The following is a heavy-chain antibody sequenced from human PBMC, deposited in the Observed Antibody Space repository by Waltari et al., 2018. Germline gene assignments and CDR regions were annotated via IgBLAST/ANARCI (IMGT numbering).Heavy chain of an antibody. J-gene: IGHJ3*02. V-gene: IGHV2-5*01. CDR3: AHYSSSWHIKGCAFDS. CDR2: ICWNDDK. Sequence: QITLKESGPTLVKPTQTLTLTCTFSGFSLSTSGVGVGWIRQPPGKALEWRGLICWNDDKRYSPALRGRLTITKDTSKNQVVLTMTNMDPVDPATYYCAHYSSSWHIKGCAFDSWGQGTMVTVSS. D-gene: IGHD6-13*01. CDR1: GFSLSTSGVG.